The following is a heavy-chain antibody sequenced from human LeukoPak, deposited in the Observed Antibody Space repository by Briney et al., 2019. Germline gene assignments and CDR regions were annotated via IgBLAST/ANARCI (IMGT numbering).Heavy chain of an antibody. D-gene: IGHD2-2*01. CDR2: INPNTGGT. CDR1: GYTFTGYY. CDR3: ARERASSISCLSY. Sequence: ASVKASCKASGYTFTGYYMHWVRQAPGQGLEWMGWINPNTGGTNYAQKFQGRVAMTRDTSISTAYMELSRLRSDDTAMYYCARERASSISCLSYWGQGTLVTVSS. V-gene: IGHV1-2*02. J-gene: IGHJ4*02.